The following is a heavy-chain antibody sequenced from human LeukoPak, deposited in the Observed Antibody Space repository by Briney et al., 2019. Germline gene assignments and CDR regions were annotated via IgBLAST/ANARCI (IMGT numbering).Heavy chain of an antibody. D-gene: IGHD3-10*01. V-gene: IGHV1-18*04. CDR3: ARVPLEATMVRGVIPNWFAP. Sequence: ASVKVSCKASGYTFTSYGISWVRQAPGQGLEWMGWISAYNGNTNYAQKLQGRVTMTTDTSTSTAYMELRSLRSDDTAVYYCARVPLEATMVRGVIPNWFAPWGQGTLVTVSS. J-gene: IGHJ5*02. CDR1: GYTFTSYG. CDR2: ISAYNGNT.